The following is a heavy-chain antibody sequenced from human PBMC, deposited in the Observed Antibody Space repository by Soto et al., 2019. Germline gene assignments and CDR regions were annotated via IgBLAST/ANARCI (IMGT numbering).Heavy chain of an antibody. CDR1: GGSISNSSYY. D-gene: IGHD3-3*01. J-gene: IGHJ4*02. CDR2: IYYSGTS. V-gene: IGHV4-39*01. CDR3: TKLQRRSLNSEY. Sequence: SETLSLTCTVSGGSISNSSYYLGWIRQPPGKGLEWIGHIYYSGTSYSNPSLKGRVTLSVDTSKNQFSLKLNSVTAADTAVYYCTKLQRRSLNSEYWGQGTLVTVSS.